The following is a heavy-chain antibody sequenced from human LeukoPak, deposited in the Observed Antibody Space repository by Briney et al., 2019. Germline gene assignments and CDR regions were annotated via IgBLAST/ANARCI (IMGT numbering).Heavy chain of an antibody. CDR2: IHYSGST. CDR3: AREAYDSSGYYLDY. V-gene: IGHV4-39*07. CDR1: GGSISSSSYY. Sequence: SETLSLTCTVSGGSISSSSYYWGWIRQPPGKGLEWIGSIHYSGSTNYNPSLKSRVTISVDTSKNQFSLNLSPVTAADTAVYYCAREAYDSSGYYLDYWGQGTLVTVSS. J-gene: IGHJ4*02. D-gene: IGHD3-22*01.